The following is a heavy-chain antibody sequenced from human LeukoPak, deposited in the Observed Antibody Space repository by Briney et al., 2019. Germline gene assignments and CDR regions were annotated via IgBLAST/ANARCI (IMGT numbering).Heavy chain of an antibody. V-gene: IGHV1-8*02. CDR1: GYTFTSYD. Sequence: ASVKVSCKASGYTFTSYDINWVRQATGQGLEWMGWMNPNSGNTGYAQKFQGRVTMTRNTSISTAYMELSSLRSEDTAVYYCARAGITGTTEGYYYYMDVWGKGTTVTISS. D-gene: IGHD1-20*01. J-gene: IGHJ6*03. CDR2: MNPNSGNT. CDR3: ARAGITGTTEGYYYYMDV.